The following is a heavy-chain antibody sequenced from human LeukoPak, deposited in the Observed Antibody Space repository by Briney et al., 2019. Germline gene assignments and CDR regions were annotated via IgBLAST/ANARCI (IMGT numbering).Heavy chain of an antibody. CDR1: GFTFSDFE. D-gene: IGHD2-21*02. Sequence: GGSLRLSCAASGFTFSDFEMNWVRQVPGKGLEWVSHIDGGGGSIFYADSVKGRFTVSRDNAKNSLYLHMNSLRVEDTAIYYCARELLLCGGDCNDYWGQGTLVTVSS. CDR2: IDGGGGSI. V-gene: IGHV3-48*03. CDR3: ARELLLCGGDCNDY. J-gene: IGHJ4*02.